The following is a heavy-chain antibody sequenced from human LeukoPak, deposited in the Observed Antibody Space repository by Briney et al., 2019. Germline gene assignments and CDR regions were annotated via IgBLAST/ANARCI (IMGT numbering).Heavy chain of an antibody. CDR3: VRGSARITIFGVVINWFVP. D-gene: IGHD3-3*01. Sequence: ASVKVSCKASGYTFTGYYMHWVRQAPGQGLEWMGWINPNSGGTNYAQKFQGRVTMTRDTSISTAYMELSRLRSDDTAVYYCVRGSARITIFGVVINWFVPWGQGTLVTVSS. J-gene: IGHJ5*02. CDR1: GYTFTGYY. CDR2: INPNSGGT. V-gene: IGHV1-2*02.